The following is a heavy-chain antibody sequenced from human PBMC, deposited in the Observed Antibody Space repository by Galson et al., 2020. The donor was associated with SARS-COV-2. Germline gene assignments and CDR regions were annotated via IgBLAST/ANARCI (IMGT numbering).Heavy chain of an antibody. CDR3: ARGHWKLDY. CDR1: GFTFSDFY. V-gene: IGHV3-11*01. D-gene: IGHD1-1*01. CDR2: IDPAGTSI. J-gene: IGHJ4*02. Sequence: GGSLRLSCAAFGFTFSDFYMTWIRQSPGKRLEWVSYIDPAGTSIYYADSVKGRFTISRDNAENLLYLQMNSLTAEDTAVYFCARGHWKLDYWGQGTQVTVSS.